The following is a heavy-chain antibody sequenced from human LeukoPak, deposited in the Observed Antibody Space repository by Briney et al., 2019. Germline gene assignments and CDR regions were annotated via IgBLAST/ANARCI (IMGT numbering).Heavy chain of an antibody. CDR1: GGSISSGDYY. V-gene: IGHV4-61*09. J-gene: IGHJ6*03. Sequence: NSSETLSLTCTVSGGSISSGDYYRGWIRQPAGKGLEWIGHIYPSGSTNYNPSLKSRVTISVDTSKNQFSLKLSSVTAADTAVYYCARGTDFWSGYSPRDNYYYMDVWGTGTTVTVSS. D-gene: IGHD3-3*01. CDR2: IYPSGST. CDR3: ARGTDFWSGYSPRDNYYYMDV.